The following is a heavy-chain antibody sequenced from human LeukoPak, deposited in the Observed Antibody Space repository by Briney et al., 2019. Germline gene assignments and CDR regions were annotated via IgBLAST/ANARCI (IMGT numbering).Heavy chain of an antibody. D-gene: IGHD2-15*01. CDR2: IYYSGST. CDR1: GGSISSGGYY. CDR3: ARESRYCSGGSCSRLDY. Sequence: PSQTLSLTCTVSGGSISSGGYYWSWIRQHPGKGLEWIGYIYYSGSTYYNPSHKSRVTISVDTSKNQFSLKLSSVTAADTAVYYCARESRYCSGGSCSRLDYWGQGTLVTVSS. V-gene: IGHV4-31*03. J-gene: IGHJ4*02.